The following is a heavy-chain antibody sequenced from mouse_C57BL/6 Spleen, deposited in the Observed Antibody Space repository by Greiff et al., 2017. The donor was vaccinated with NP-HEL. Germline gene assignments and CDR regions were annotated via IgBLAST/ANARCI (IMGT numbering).Heavy chain of an antibody. CDR3: ARSGDYGSSFAY. CDR1: GYTFTSYW. J-gene: IGHJ3*01. D-gene: IGHD1-1*01. V-gene: IGHV1-69*01. CDR2: IDPSDSYT. Sequence: VQLQQPGAELVMPGASVKLSCKASGYTFTSYWMHWVKQRPGQGLEWIGEIDPSDSYTNYNQKSKGKSTLTVDKSSSTAYMQLSSLTSEDSAVYYCARSGDYGSSFAYWGQGTLVTVSA.